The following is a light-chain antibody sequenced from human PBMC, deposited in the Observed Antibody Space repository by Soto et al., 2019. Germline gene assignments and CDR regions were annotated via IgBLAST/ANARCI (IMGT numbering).Light chain of an antibody. Sequence: EIVLTQSPATLSLSPGERATLSCRASQSFSNSLAWYRQRPGQAPRLLVYGTSNRATGIPARFSGSGSGTDFTITINSLEPEDFAVYYCQQCGNSWTFGQGTKVEIK. CDR1: QSFSNS. V-gene: IGKV3-11*01. CDR2: GTS. CDR3: QQCGNSWT. J-gene: IGKJ1*01.